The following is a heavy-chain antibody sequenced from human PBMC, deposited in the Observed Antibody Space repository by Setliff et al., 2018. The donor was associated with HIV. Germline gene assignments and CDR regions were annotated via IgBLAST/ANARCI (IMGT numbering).Heavy chain of an antibody. CDR1: GGSISTYY. CDR2: ISYSGST. J-gene: IGHJ6*04. CDR3: ASGRDFWSGLYV. V-gene: IGHV4-59*08. Sequence: SETLSLTCTVSGGSISTYYWSWIRQPPGKGLEWIGYISYSGSTNYNPSLKSRVTLSVDTSQNQFSLKFTSVTAADTAVYYCASGRDFWSGLYVWGKGTTDTVSS. D-gene: IGHD3-3*01.